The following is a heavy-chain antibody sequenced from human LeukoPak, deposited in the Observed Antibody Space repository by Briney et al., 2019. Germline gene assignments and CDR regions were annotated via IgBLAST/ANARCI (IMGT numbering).Heavy chain of an antibody. CDR1: GYTFTGYY. Sequence: GASVKVSCTASGYTFTGYYLHWMRQAPGQGLEWMGWINPNSGGTNYAQKFQGRVTMTRDTSISAVYMELSRLRSDDTAVYYCAGDGTGVYNLVQYWGQGTLVTVS. J-gene: IGHJ4*02. D-gene: IGHD5-24*01. CDR3: AGDGTGVYNLVQY. CDR2: INPNSGGT. V-gene: IGHV1-2*02.